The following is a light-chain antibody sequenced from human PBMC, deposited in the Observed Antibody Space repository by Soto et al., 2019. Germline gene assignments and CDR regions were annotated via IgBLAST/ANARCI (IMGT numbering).Light chain of an antibody. J-gene: IGLJ2*01. V-gene: IGLV2-14*01. CDR3: SSYTSSSTVV. CDR1: SSDVGGYNY. CDR2: DVS. Sequence: QSALTQPASVSGSPGQSLTISCTGTSSDVGGYNYVSCYQQHPGKAPKLMIYDVSNRPSGVSNRFSGSKSGNTASLTISGLKAEDEADYYCSSYTSSSTVVFGGGTKLTVL.